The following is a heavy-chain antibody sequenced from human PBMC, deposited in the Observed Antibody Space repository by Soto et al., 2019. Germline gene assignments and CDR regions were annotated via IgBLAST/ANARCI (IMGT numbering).Heavy chain of an antibody. CDR1: GFTFDDYG. D-gene: IGHD6-19*01. CDR2: IGWNGATI. V-gene: IGHV3-9*01. CDR3: GKDGSAALGNFDH. Sequence: EVQLVESGGDFVQPGRSLRLSCAASGFTFDDYGMHWVRQAPGKGLEWVASIGWNGATINYADSVKGRFTISRDNAKNSLYLPMNSLRSEATALYYCGKDGSAALGNFDHWGQGTLVSVAS. J-gene: IGHJ4*02.